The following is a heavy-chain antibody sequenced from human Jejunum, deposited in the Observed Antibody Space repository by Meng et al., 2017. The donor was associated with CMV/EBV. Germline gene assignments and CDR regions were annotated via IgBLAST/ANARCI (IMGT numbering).Heavy chain of an antibody. V-gene: IGHV3-21*01. CDR1: GFMFSGYS. CDR3: VTSERYDY. Sequence: RLSCAAAGFMFSGYSINWVRQTPGKGLEWVSSITGSSFYIYYADSVKGRFTISRDNAKNSLYLQMNSLRAEDTAVYYCVTSERYDYWGQGTLVTVSS. CDR2: ITGSSFYI. J-gene: IGHJ4*02. D-gene: IGHD1-1*01.